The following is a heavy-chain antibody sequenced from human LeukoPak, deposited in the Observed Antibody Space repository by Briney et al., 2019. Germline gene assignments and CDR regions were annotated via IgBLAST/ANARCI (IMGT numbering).Heavy chain of an antibody. Sequence: ASVKVSCKASGYTFTSYGISWVRQAPGQGLEWMGWISAYNGNINYAQKLQGRVTMTTDTSTSTAYMELRSLRSDDTAVYYRARGSHDYGDLNWFDPWGQEPWSPSPQ. CDR1: GYTFTSYG. CDR3: ARGSHDYGDLNWFDP. J-gene: IGHJ5*02. CDR2: ISAYNGNI. V-gene: IGHV1-18*01. D-gene: IGHD4-17*01.